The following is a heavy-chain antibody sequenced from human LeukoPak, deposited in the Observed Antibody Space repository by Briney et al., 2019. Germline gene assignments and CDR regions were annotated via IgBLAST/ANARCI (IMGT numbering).Heavy chain of an antibody. CDR3: AKGHDSSGYSQTFFDY. Sequence: PGGSLRLSCAASGFTFSGHGMHWVRQAPGKGLEWVAGIWYDGSSEYYADSVKGRFTISRDNSKNTLYLQMNSLRAEDTAVYYCAKGHDSSGYSQTFFDYWGQGTLVTVSS. D-gene: IGHD3-22*01. J-gene: IGHJ4*02. CDR2: IWYDGSSE. CDR1: GFTFSGHG. V-gene: IGHV3-33*06.